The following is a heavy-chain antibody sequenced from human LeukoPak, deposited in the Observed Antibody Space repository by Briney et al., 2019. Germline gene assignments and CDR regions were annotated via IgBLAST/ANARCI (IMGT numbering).Heavy chain of an antibody. CDR2: FIPIFGTA. Sequence: GASVEVSCKASGGTFSSYAISWVRQAPGQGLEWMGGFIPIFGTANYAQKFHGRVTITTDESTSTAYMELSSLRSEDTAVYYCARPLVAYDFWSGYRPSDYYYYMDVWGKGTTVTVSS. CDR1: GGTFSSYA. CDR3: ARPLVAYDFWSGYRPSDYYYYMDV. V-gene: IGHV1-69*05. J-gene: IGHJ6*03. D-gene: IGHD3-3*01.